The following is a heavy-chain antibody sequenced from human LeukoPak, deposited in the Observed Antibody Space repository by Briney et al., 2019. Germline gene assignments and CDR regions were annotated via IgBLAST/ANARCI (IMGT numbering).Heavy chain of an antibody. CDR3: AKIPRGTSCYFDY. V-gene: IGHV3-23*01. CDR1: GFTFSSYA. J-gene: IGHJ4*02. D-gene: IGHD2-2*01. CDR2: ISGSGGST. Sequence: GGSPRLSCAASGFTFSSYAMSWVRQAPGKGLEWISAISGSGGSTYYADSVKGRFTISRDNSKNTLYLQMNSLRAEDTAVYYCAKIPRGTSCYFDYWGQGTLVTVSS.